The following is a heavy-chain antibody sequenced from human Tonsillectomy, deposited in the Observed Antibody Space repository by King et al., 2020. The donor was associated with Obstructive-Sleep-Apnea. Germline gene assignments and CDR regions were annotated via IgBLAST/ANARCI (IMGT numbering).Heavy chain of an antibody. D-gene: IGHD3-9*01. CDR2: IYNSRTT. CDR3: AADILTGYYNVGYFDY. J-gene: IGHJ4*02. Sequence: QLQESGPGVVKASETLSLTCTVSGGAIRNYYWSWIRQPPGKGLEWIGYIYNSRTTNYSPSLESRVTISLDTSKNQFSRKLSSVTAADTAVYYCAADILTGYYNVGYFDYWGQGTLVIVSS. V-gene: IGHV4-59*01. CDR1: GGAIRNYY.